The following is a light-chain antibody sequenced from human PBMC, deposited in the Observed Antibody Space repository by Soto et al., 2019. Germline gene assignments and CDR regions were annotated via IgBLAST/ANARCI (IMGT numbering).Light chain of an antibody. CDR1: QSIVTY. J-gene: IGKJ1*01. Sequence: EIVLTQSPATLSVSPGEVVTLSCRASQSIVTYLAWYRQRSCQAPRLLIYDTSNRATGTPDRFSGSGSGTDFTLTINSLEPEDFAVYYCQHRLNCPCTFRQGTKVEIK. CDR2: DTS. V-gene: IGKV3-11*01. CDR3: QHRLNCPCT.